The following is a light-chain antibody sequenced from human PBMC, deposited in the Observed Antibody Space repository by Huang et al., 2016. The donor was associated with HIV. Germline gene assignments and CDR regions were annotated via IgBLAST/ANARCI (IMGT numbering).Light chain of an antibody. Sequence: IVMTQPPATLSVSPGERVILSCRASESVGSSLAWYQQKPGQAPRLLIYGASTRASGVPPRLSGSGSGTEFSLSISGLRSADFAVYYCQQYDKWPPLLTFGGGTKVEIK. CDR1: ESVGSS. J-gene: IGKJ4*01. V-gene: IGKV3-15*01. CDR3: QQYDKWPPLLT. CDR2: GAS.